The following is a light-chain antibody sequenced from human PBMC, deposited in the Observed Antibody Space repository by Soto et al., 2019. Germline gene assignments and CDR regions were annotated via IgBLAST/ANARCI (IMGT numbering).Light chain of an antibody. CDR3: HQYDASPLT. V-gene: IGKV3-20*01. Sequence: EIVLTQSPGTLSLSPGERATLSCRASQTLSINSLAWYQQKLGQPPRLLIYAASTRATDIPERFSGGGSGTDFTLSISSLEPDDFALYYCHQYDASPLTFGPGTTVEIK. CDR2: AAS. CDR1: QTLSINS. J-gene: IGKJ3*01.